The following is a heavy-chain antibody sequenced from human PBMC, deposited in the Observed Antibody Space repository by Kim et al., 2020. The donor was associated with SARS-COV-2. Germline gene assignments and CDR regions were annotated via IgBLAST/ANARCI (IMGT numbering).Heavy chain of an antibody. Sequence: SVKVSCKASGGTFSSYAISWVRQAPGQGLEWMGGIIPIFGTANYAQKFQGRVTITADESTSTAYMELSSLRSEDTAVYYCARVRRNCGGDCYYYYYGMDVWGQGTTVTVSS. D-gene: IGHD2-21*02. CDR2: IIPIFGTA. CDR1: GGTFSSYA. CDR3: ARVRRNCGGDCYYYYYGMDV. J-gene: IGHJ6*02. V-gene: IGHV1-69*13.